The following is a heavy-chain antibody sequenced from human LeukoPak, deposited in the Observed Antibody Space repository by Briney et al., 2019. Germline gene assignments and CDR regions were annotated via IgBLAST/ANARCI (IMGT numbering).Heavy chain of an antibody. CDR3: AKDRFVGGSCYYFDY. J-gene: IGHJ4*02. CDR1: GFTFSSYG. V-gene: IGHV3-23*01. CDR2: ISGSGGST. D-gene: IGHD2-15*01. Sequence: GGSLRLSCAASGFTFSSYGMSWVRQAPGKGLEWVSAISGSGGSTYYADSVKGRFTISRDNSKNTLYLQMNSLRAEDTAVYYCAKDRFVGGSCYYFDYWGQGTLVTVSS.